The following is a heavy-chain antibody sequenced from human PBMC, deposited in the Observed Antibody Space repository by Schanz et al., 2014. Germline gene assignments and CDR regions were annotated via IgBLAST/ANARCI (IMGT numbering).Heavy chain of an antibody. CDR3: ASEGSDFWSGHPDY. Sequence: EVQLVESGGGLVQPGGSLRLSCAASGFTVSNNYMNWVRQAPGKGLEWVSSIDTSGHFVYYADSVKGRFTISRDNAKNSLYLQMNSLIAEDTAVYYCASEGSDFWSGHPDYWGQGTRVTVSS. CDR1: GFTVSNNY. D-gene: IGHD3-3*01. CDR2: IDTSGHFV. J-gene: IGHJ4*02. V-gene: IGHV3-21*04.